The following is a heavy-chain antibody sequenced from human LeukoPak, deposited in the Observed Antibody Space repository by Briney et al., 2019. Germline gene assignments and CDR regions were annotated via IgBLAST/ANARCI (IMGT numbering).Heavy chain of an antibody. J-gene: IGHJ4*02. CDR3: ARDQQFYSSSGFDY. D-gene: IGHD6-6*01. V-gene: IGHV3-21*01. CDR2: ISSSGSYI. CDR1: GFTFSSYS. Sequence: GGSLRLSCAASGFTFSSYSMNWVRQAPGKGLEWVSSISSSGSYIYYADSVKGRFTISRDNAKNSLYLQMNSLRAVDTAVYYCARDQQFYSSSGFDYWGQGTLVTVSS.